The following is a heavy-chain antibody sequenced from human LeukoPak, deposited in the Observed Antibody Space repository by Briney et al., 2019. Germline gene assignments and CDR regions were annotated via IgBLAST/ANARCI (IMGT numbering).Heavy chain of an antibody. CDR3: ARQEEVAGPDAHIDY. D-gene: IGHD6-19*01. J-gene: IGHJ4*02. CDR1: GGSMNSYY. CDR2: IYYLGST. Sequence: SETLSLTCTVSGGSMNSYYWSWVRQPPGKGLEWIAYIYYLGSTSYSPSLKSRVTISVDTSKNQFSLKLSSVTAADTAVYYCARQEEVAGPDAHIDYWGQGTLVTVSS. V-gene: IGHV4-59*08.